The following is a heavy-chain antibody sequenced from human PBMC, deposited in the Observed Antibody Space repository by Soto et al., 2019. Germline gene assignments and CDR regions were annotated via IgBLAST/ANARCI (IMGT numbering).Heavy chain of an antibody. V-gene: IGHV3-74*01. D-gene: IGHD6-6*01. Sequence: EVLLVESGGGFVQPGGSLRLSCAASGFTFRSYWMQWVRQAPGKGLVWVSWITSDGSSTSYADSVKGRFTISRDNAKNTLYLQMNSLRAEDTAVYYWASGGSSLNFDCWGHGALVTFSS. CDR3: ASGGSSLNFDC. CDR2: ITSDGSST. CDR1: GFTFRSYW. J-gene: IGHJ4*01.